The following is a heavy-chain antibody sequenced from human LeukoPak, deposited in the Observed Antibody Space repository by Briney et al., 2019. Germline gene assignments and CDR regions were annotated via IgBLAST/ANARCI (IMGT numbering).Heavy chain of an antibody. V-gene: IGHV3-9*01. CDR2: ISRNSGSI. CDR1: GFIFNDYA. CDR3: VKDMELRAVAGGAFDI. Sequence: GRSLRLSCAASGFIFNDYAIHWVRQAPGRGLEWVSGISRNSGSIGYADSVKGRFTISRDKAKNSLYLQMNSLRAEDTALYYCVKDMELRAVAGGAFDIWGQGTLVTISS. D-gene: IGHD6-19*01. J-gene: IGHJ3*02.